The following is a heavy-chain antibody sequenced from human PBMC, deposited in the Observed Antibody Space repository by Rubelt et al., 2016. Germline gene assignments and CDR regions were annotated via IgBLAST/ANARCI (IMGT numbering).Heavy chain of an antibody. V-gene: IGHV5-51*01. CDR2: IYPGDSDT. CDR1: GYSFTSYW. D-gene: IGHD3-10*01. J-gene: IGHJ6*02. Sequence: GSGYSFTSYWIGWVRQMPGKGLEWMGIIYPGDSDTRYSPSFQGQVTISADKSISTAYLQWSSLKASDTAMYYCARPVSSYYYGSGRTNYYYGMDVWGQGTTVTVSS. CDR3: ARPVSSYYYGSGRTNYYYGMDV.